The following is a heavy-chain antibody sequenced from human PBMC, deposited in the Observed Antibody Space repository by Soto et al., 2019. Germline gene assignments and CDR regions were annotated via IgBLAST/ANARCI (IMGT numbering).Heavy chain of an antibody. CDR3: TNPKVYYGMDF. J-gene: IGHJ6*02. CDR2: IRSKATNYAT. V-gene: IGHV3-73*02. Sequence: EVQLVESGGGVVQPGGSLKLSCAASGFTFSGSAVHWVRQASGKGLEWVGRIRSKATNYATAYAASVQGRFTIFRDDLKNTAYLQMNSLKTEDTAVYYCTNPKVYYGMDFWGQGTTVNVSS. CDR1: GFTFSGSA.